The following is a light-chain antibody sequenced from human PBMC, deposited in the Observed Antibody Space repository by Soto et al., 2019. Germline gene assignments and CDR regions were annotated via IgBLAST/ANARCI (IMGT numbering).Light chain of an antibody. V-gene: IGKV3-11*01. CDR2: RAS. CDR3: QHRSSWPRGLG. J-gene: IGKJ4*01. Sequence: EIVLTQSPATLSLSPGERATLSCRASQSVSSNFHWYQQKTGQPPRLLIYRASNRATGIPARFSGSWSGTDFTRTISSLEPEDFAVYYCQHRSSWPRGLGFGGGTKVEIK. CDR1: QSVSSN.